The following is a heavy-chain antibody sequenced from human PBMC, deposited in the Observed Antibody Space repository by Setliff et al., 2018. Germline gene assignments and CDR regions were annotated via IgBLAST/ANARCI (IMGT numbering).Heavy chain of an antibody. V-gene: IGHV4-59*08. CDR3: ARTTGSTHNWLDP. J-gene: IGHJ5*02. Sequence: PSETLSLTCKVSGDSIIGYYWSWIRQPPGKGLDWIGYVFSGGSPNYSPSFKSRVTISVDTSKNQFSLKVSSVTAADTAVYYCARTTGSTHNWLDPWGPGTLVTVSS. D-gene: IGHD1-1*01. CDR2: VFSGGSP. CDR1: GDSIIGYY.